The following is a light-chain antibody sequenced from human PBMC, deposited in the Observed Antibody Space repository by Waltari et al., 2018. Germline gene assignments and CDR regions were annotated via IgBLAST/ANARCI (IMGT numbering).Light chain of an antibody. Sequence: QSVLTQPPPTSGTPGQRVTISCSGCSSNVGPNYVSWYQQLPGTAPTLLIYINNRRPSGVPDRFAGSKSGTSASLAISGLQSEDEADYYCEAWDDSLNAWMFGGGTKLTVL. CDR1: SSNVGPNY. J-gene: IGLJ3*02. CDR2: INN. CDR3: EAWDDSLNAWM. V-gene: IGLV1-44*01.